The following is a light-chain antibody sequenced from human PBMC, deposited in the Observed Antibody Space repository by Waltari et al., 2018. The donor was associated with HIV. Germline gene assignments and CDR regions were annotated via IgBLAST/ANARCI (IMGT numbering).Light chain of an antibody. CDR3: AAWDDSLSGYV. V-gene: IGLV1-47*01. CDR2: RNN. CDR1: SSNIGSNY. Sequence: QSVLTQPPSASGTPGQRVTIPCSGSSSNIGSNYVNWYQQPPGTAPKLLIFRNNQRPSGVPDRFSGSKSGTSASLAISGLRSEDEAEYYCAAWDDSLSGYVFGTGTKVTVL. J-gene: IGLJ1*01.